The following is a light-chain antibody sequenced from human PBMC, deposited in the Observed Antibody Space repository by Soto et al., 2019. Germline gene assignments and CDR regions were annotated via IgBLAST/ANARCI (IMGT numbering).Light chain of an antibody. CDR1: SSDIGAYNY. J-gene: IGLJ1*01. CDR2: DVN. V-gene: IGLV2-14*01. CDR3: SSYAISSAYV. Sequence: QSVLAQPASVSGSPGQSITISCTGTSSDIGAYNYVSWYQQHPGKAPKLLIYDVNYRPSGVSNRLSGSKSGNTASLTISGLQAEDEADYYCSSYAISSAYVFGTGTKATVL.